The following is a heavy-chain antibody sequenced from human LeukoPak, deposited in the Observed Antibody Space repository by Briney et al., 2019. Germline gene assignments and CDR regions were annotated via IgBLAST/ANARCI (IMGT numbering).Heavy chain of an antibody. Sequence: PGGSLRLSPAASGFTFSSYAMSWVAPAPRKGLEGVSAISGSGGSTYYADSVKGRFTISTANTTNTLYLQMNSLRAEDTAVYYCAKESRPYETAMDDYWGQGALVTVSS. CDR2: ISGSGGST. CDR1: GFTFSSYA. D-gene: IGHD5-18*01. CDR3: AKESRPYETAMDDY. J-gene: IGHJ4*02. V-gene: IGHV3-23*01.